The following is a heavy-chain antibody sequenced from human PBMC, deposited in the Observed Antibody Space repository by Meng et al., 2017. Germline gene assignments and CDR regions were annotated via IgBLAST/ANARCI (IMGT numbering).Heavy chain of an antibody. CDR1: GGSFNGYF. Sequence: VQLQQGGPGLWKPSAPPSPPCAVVGGSFNGYFWTWVRQPPGKGLEWIGEISPSGSTNYNPSLKSRVTISQDTSKNQFSLKLYSVAAADTAVYYCARGQVDYDILTGNLDYWGQGTLVTVSS. J-gene: IGHJ4*02. CDR2: ISPSGST. CDR3: ARGQVDYDILTGNLDY. V-gene: IGHV4-34*01. D-gene: IGHD3-9*01.